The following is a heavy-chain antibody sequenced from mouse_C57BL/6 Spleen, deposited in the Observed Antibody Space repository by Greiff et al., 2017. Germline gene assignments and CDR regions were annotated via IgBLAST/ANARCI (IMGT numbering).Heavy chain of an antibody. D-gene: IGHD1-1*01. J-gene: IGHJ2*01. Sequence: QVQLQQPGAELVRPGSSVKLSCKASGYTFTSYWMDWVKQRPGQGLEWIGNIYPSDSETHYNQKFKDKATLTVDKSSSTAYMQLSSLTSEDSAVYYCARGSSDFDYWGQGTTLTVSS. CDR2: IYPSDSET. CDR3: ARGSSDFDY. V-gene: IGHV1-61*01. CDR1: GYTFTSYW.